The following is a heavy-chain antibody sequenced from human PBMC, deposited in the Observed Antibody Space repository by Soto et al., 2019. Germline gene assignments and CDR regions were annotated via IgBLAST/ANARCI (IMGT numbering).Heavy chain of an antibody. V-gene: IGHV2-5*01. Sequence: QITLEESGPTLVEPTQTLTLTCTFSGFSLSTNGMGVGWIRQPPGKALEWLSLIYWHNDKRYSPSLKNRLTATKDDSKNQFVLTMTDMDPGDTATYYCVHRRRDSGPTGDYWGPGILVTVSS. D-gene: IGHD3-10*01. J-gene: IGHJ4*02. CDR2: IYWHNDK. CDR1: GFSLSTNGMG. CDR3: VHRRRDSGPTGDY.